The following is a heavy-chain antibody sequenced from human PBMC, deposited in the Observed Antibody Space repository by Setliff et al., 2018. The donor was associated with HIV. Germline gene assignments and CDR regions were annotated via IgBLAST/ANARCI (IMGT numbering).Heavy chain of an antibody. V-gene: IGHV1-46*01. J-gene: IGHJ4*02. D-gene: IGHD6-13*01. CDR1: GYNFTDYD. Sequence: ASVKVSCKASGYNFTDYDINWVRQAPGQGLEWMGIINPTDDTTTYAQNFEGRVTMTRDTSTSTVFMELSSLRSEDTAMYYCAREYHTAAAGTRVANYFDYWGQGTVVTVSS. CDR2: INPTDDTT. CDR3: AREYHTAAAGTRVANYFDY.